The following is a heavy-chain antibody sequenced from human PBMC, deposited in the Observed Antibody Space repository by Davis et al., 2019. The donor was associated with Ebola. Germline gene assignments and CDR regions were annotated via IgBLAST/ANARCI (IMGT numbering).Heavy chain of an antibody. D-gene: IGHD5-24*01. CDR2: IWYDGSNK. CDR3: ARDRGLSDGYNYLDY. J-gene: IGHJ4*02. V-gene: IGHV3-33*01. Sequence: GESLKISCAASGFTFSSYGMHWVRQAPGKGLEWVAVIWYDGSNKYYADSVKGRFTISRDNSKSTLYLQMNSLRAEDTAVYYCARDRGLSDGYNYLDYWGQGTLVTVSS. CDR1: GFTFSSYG.